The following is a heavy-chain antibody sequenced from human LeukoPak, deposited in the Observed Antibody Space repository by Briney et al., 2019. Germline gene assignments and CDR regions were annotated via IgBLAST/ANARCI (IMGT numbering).Heavy chain of an antibody. CDR3: ARPGLYYDILTGYEPNWFDP. Sequence: SETLSLTCTVSGGSISSSSYYWGWIRQPPGKGLEWIGSIYYSGSTYYNPSLKSRVTISVDTSKNQFSLELSSVTAADTAVYYCARPGLYYDILTGYEPNWFDPWGQGTLVTVSS. D-gene: IGHD3-9*01. J-gene: IGHJ5*02. CDR1: GGSISSSSYY. CDR2: IYYSGST. V-gene: IGHV4-39*01.